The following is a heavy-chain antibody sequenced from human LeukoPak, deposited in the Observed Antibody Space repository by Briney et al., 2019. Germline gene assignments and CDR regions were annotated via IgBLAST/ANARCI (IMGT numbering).Heavy chain of an antibody. CDR1: GGSISSYY. V-gene: IGHV4-59*08. CDR2: ISYSGST. D-gene: IGHD6-13*01. Sequence: SETLSLTCTVSGGSISSYYWSWIRQPPGKGLEWIGYISYSGSTNYNPSPKSRVTISVDTSKNQFSLELSSVTAADTAVYYCARHYSSSWFWFDPWGQGTLVTVSS. J-gene: IGHJ5*02. CDR3: ARHYSSSWFWFDP.